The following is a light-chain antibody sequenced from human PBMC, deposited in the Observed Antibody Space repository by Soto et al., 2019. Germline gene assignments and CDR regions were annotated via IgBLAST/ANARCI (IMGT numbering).Light chain of an antibody. J-gene: IGLJ1*01. CDR2: EVI. Sequence: LTQPPSASGSPGQSVTISCTGTSSDVGAHNFVSWHQQHPGKAPKLMIYEVIKRPSGVPDRFSGSKSGNTASLTVSGLQAEDEADYYCSSYAGSNNYVFGSGTKVTVL. CDR3: SSYAGSNNYV. CDR1: SSDVGAHNF. V-gene: IGLV2-8*01.